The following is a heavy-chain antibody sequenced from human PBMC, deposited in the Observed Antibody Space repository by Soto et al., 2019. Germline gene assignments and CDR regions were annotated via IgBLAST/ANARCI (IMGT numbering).Heavy chain of an antibody. J-gene: IGHJ4*02. D-gene: IGHD6-13*01. V-gene: IGHV3-11*05. Sequence: QVPLVESGGGLVKPGGSLRLSCAVSGFTFSDYYMTWIRQAPGKGLEWVSYISSSTSHTNYADSVKGRFTISRDNAKTSLFLQMNSLRAEDTAVYYCARGRGAAADYFDFWGQGTLVTVSS. CDR2: ISSSTSHT. CDR1: GFTFSDYY. CDR3: ARGRGAAADYFDF.